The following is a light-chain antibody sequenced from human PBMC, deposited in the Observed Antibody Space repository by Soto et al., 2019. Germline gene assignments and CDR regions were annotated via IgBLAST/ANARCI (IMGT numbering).Light chain of an antibody. J-gene: IGLJ2*01. CDR1: SSNIGSNY. V-gene: IGLV1-51*01. Sequence: QSVLTQPPSVSAAPGQKVTISCSGSSSNIGSNYVSWYQQLPGTAPKLLIYDNNKRPSGIPDRFSGSKSGTSATLGITGLQTGDEADYYCGTWDSSLSAVVLGGGTKLTVL. CDR2: DNN. CDR3: GTWDSSLSAVV.